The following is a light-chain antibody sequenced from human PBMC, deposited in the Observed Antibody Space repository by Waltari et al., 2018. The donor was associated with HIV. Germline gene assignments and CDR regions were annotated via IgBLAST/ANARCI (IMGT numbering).Light chain of an antibody. CDR1: SSDVGGYNY. CDR2: DVS. Sequence: QSALTQPASVSGSPGQSLTLSCTGTSSDVGGYNYVSWSQQHPGKAPKLMIYDVSKRPSGVSNRFSGSKSGNTASLTISGLQAEDEADYYCCSYAGSSALVFGGGTKLTVL. V-gene: IGLV2-23*02. CDR3: CSYAGSSALV. J-gene: IGLJ3*02.